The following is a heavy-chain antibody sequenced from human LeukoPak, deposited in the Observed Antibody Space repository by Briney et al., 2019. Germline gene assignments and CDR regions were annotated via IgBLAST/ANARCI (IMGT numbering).Heavy chain of an antibody. CDR3: ARIYGSGSYRPYYFDY. D-gene: IGHD3-10*01. CDR1: GFTFSSYA. Sequence: GGSLRLSCAASGFTFSSYAMHWVRQAPGKGLEWVAVISYDGSNKYYADSVKGRFTISRDNSKNTLYLQMNSLGAEDTAVYYCARIYGSGSYRPYYFDYWGQGTLVTVSS. V-gene: IGHV3-30-3*01. J-gene: IGHJ4*02. CDR2: ISYDGSNK.